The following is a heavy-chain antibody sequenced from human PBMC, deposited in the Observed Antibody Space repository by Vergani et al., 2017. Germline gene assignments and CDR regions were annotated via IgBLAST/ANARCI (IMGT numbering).Heavy chain of an antibody. CDR1: GFTFSSYG. J-gene: IGHJ3*02. CDR3: AKSPGVDGPSTDAFDI. CDR2: IWYDGSNK. D-gene: IGHD5-24*01. V-gene: IGHV3-33*06. Sequence: QVQLVESGGGVVQPGRSLRLSCAASGFTFSSYGMHWVRQAPGKGLEWVAVIWYDGSNKYYADSVKGRFTISRDNSKNTLYLQMNSLRAEDTAVYYCAKSPGVDGPSTDAFDIWGQGTMVTVSS.